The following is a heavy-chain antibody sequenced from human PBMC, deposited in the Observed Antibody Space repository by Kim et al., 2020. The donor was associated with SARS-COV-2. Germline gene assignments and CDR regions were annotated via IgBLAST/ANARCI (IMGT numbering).Heavy chain of an antibody. Sequence: SETLSLTCAVYGGSFSGYYWSWIRQPPGKGLEWIGEINHSGSTNYNPSLKSRVTISVDTSKNQFSLKLSSVTAADTAVYYCARGLPSSMIVVVGDGQHDYWGQGTLVTVSS. J-gene: IGHJ4*02. D-gene: IGHD3-22*01. V-gene: IGHV4-34*01. CDR1: GGSFSGYY. CDR2: INHSGST. CDR3: ARGLPSSMIVVVGDGQHDY.